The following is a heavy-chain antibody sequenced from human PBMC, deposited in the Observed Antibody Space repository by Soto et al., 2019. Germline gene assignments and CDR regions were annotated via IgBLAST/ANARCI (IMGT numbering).Heavy chain of an antibody. CDR3: VLIVVFHX. J-gene: IGHJ4*02. D-gene: IGHD2-15*01. CDR1: GYTFTSYN. V-gene: IGHV1-8*01. Sequence: ASVKVSCKASGYTFTSYNINWVRQAPGQGLEWVAGSTSNSGNSDYAKKFQGRLTVTRDNSISTAYMELSSLRSDDTAVYYCVLIVVFHXWGPVTLFTVSX. CDR2: STSNSGNS.